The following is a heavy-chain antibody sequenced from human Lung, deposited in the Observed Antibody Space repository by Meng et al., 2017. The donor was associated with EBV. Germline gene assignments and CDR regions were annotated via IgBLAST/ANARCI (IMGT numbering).Heavy chain of an antibody. V-gene: IGHV4-4*02. CDR3: ARSSVPMGRPPGY. Sequence: QVLLQESGLGLVKPSGTRSLTCTVSGGSISSSNWWSWVRQPPGKGLEWIGEVHHSGTTNHNPSLKSRVTMSVDKSKNQFSLNLTSVTAADTAVYYCARSSVPMGRPPGYWGQGTLVTVSS. J-gene: IGHJ4*02. CDR1: GGSISSSNW. D-gene: IGHD3-10*01. CDR2: VHHSGTT.